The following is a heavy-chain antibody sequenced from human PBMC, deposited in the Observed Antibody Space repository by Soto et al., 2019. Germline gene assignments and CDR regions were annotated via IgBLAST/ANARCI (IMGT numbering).Heavy chain of an antibody. CDR3: AREVGATTLSAFDI. J-gene: IGHJ3*02. CDR2: ISAYNGNT. D-gene: IGHD1-26*01. CDR1: GYTFTSYG. Sequence: ASVKVSCKASGYTFTSYGISWVRQAPGQGLEWMGWISAYNGNTNYAQKLQGRVTMTTDTSTSTAYMELRSLRSDDTAVYYCAREVGATTLSAFDIWGQGTMVTVSS. V-gene: IGHV1-18*04.